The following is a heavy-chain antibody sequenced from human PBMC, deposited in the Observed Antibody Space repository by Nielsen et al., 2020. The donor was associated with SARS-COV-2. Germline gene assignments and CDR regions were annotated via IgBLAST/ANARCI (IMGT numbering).Heavy chain of an antibody. V-gene: IGHV1-8*01. CDR1: GYTFTSYD. Sequence: ASVKVSCKASGYTFTSYDINWVRQATGQGLEWMGWMNPNSGSTGYAQKFQGRVTMTRNTSISTAYMELSSLRSEDTAVYYCARGVYSSLYYYYYGMDVWGQGTTVTVSS. CDR2: MNPNSGST. J-gene: IGHJ6*02. D-gene: IGHD6-13*01. CDR3: ARGVYSSLYYYYYGMDV.